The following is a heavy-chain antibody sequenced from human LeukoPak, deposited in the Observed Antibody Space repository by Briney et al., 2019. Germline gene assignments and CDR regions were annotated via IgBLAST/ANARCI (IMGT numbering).Heavy chain of an antibody. D-gene: IGHD4-17*01. CDR1: GFSFSSYG. Sequence: GRSLRLSCAASGFSFSSYGMHWVRQAPGKGLEWVAVISYDGSNKYYADSVKGRFTISRDNSKNTLYLQMNSLRAEDTAVYFCARLGTTVTHFDYWGQGTLVTVSS. J-gene: IGHJ4*02. CDR3: ARLGTTVTHFDY. V-gene: IGHV3-30*03. CDR2: ISYDGSNK.